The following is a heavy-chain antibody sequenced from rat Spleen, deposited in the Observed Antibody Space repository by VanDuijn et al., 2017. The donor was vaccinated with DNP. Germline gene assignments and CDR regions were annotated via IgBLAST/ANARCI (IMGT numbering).Heavy chain of an antibody. V-gene: IGHV5-7*01. D-gene: IGHD1-6*01. CDR1: GFTFSDYN. Sequence: EVQLVESGGGLVQPGRSLKLSCAASGFTFSDYNMAWVRQAPKKGLEWVATISYDGSSTYYRDSVKGRFTISRDNAKSTLYLQMDSLRSEDTATYYCARLLYYPYYFDYWGQGVMVTVSS. J-gene: IGHJ2*01. CDR2: ISYDGSST. CDR3: ARLLYYPYYFDY.